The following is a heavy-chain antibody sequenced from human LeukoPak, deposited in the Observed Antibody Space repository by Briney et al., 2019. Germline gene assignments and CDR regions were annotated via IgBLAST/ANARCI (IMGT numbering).Heavy chain of an antibody. Sequence: SETLSLTCTVSGGSISGSSRSSYYWGWIRQLPGKGLEWVGGISYSGSTYYNPSLESRVAISVDTSRNQFSLRLSSVTAADTAMYYCAKPYQQLLWDYFDPWGQGKLVTVSS. CDR2: ISYSGST. CDR3: AKPYQQLLWDYFDP. D-gene: IGHD3-16*01. V-gene: IGHV4-39*01. J-gene: IGHJ5*02. CDR1: GGSISGSSRSSYY.